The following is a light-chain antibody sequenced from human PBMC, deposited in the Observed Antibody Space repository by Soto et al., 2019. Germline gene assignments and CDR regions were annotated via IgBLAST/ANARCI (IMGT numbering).Light chain of an antibody. CDR2: GAS. CDR1: QSVGSN. CDR3: QQYTNWPPIT. Sequence: EIVLTQSPATLSVSPGERATLSCRASQSVGSNLAWFQQKPGQAPRLLIYGASTRATGVPARFSGSGSGRDFTLTISSLQSEDFAVYYCQQYTNWPPITFGQGTRLEIK. V-gene: IGKV3-15*01. J-gene: IGKJ5*01.